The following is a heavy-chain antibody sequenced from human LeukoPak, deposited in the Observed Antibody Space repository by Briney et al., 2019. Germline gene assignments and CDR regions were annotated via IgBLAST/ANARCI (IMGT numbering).Heavy chain of an antibody. CDR2: IRSKANRFAT. J-gene: IGHJ4*02. CDR1: GFTFSGSA. Sequence: GGSLKLSCAASGFTFSGSAMHWVRQASGKGLEWVGRIRSKANRFATAYAASVKGRFTVSRDDSKNTAYLQMNSLKTEDSAVYFCASYDFGDDTVFDYWGQGTLVTVSS. D-gene: IGHD4-17*01. V-gene: IGHV3-73*01. CDR3: ASYDFGDDTVFDY.